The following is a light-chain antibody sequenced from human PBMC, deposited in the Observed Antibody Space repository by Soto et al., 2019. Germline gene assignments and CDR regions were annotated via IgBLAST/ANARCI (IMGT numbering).Light chain of an antibody. CDR2: AAS. Sequence: DIQMTQSPSSLSASVGDRVTITCRASQDIRIDLGWFQQKPGKAPKRLIYAASSLQSGVPSRFSGSVSGTEFTLTIRSLQPEDFATYFCLQHNNYPPTFGQGTKVEI. CDR3: LQHNNYPPT. CDR1: QDIRID. V-gene: IGKV1-17*01. J-gene: IGKJ1*01.